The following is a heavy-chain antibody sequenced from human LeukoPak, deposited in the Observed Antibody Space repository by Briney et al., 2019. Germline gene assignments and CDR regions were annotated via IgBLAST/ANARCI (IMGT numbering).Heavy chain of an antibody. CDR1: GGSINSEGYY. CDR3: ARNYDDSLDF. D-gene: IGHD1-7*01. J-gene: IGHJ4*02. V-gene: IGHV4-31*03. Sequence: SQTLSLTCSVSGGSINSEGYYWSWIRQHPGKGLEYIGYIYRSGNTYYNPFLKSRLTISVDTSKNQFSLQLISVTAADTAVYYCARNYDDSLDFWGQGTLVTVSS. CDR2: IYRSGNT.